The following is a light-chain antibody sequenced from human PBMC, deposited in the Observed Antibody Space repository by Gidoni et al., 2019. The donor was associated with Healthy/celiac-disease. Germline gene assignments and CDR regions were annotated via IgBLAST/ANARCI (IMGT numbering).Light chain of an antibody. J-gene: IGKJ2*01. CDR2: DAS. Sequence: DIVFTQSPATLSLSPGERATLSCRASQSVSSYLAWYQQKPGQAPRLLIYDASNRATGIPARFSGSGSGTDFTLTISSLEPEDFAVYYCQQRSNWPYTFXQXTKLEIK. V-gene: IGKV3-11*01. CDR3: QQRSNWPYT. CDR1: QSVSSY.